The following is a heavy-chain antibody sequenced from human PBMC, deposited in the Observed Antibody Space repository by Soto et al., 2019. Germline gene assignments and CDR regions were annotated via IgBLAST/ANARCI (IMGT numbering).Heavy chain of an antibody. V-gene: IGHV5-51*01. Sequence: GESLKISCKGSGYSFTSYWIGWVRQMPGKGLEWMGIIYPGDSDTRYSPSFQGQVTISADKSISTAYLQWSSLKASDTAMYYCALQRLGYCTNGVCPTVVGGGDCSAFDIWGQGTMVTVSS. CDR3: ALQRLGYCTNGVCPTVVGGGDCSAFDI. CDR1: GYSFTSYW. J-gene: IGHJ3*02. D-gene: IGHD2-8*01. CDR2: IYPGDSDT.